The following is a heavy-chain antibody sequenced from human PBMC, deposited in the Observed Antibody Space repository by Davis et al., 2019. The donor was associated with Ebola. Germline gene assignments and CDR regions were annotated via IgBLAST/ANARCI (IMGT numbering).Heavy chain of an antibody. CDR1: GFTFSSYG. CDR3: ARGGGYPKFYFDY. J-gene: IGHJ4*02. D-gene: IGHD5-18*01. Sequence: GESLKISCAASGFTFSSYGMHWVRQAPGKGLEWVAVIWYDGSNKYYADSVKGRFTISRDNSKNTLYLQMNSLRDEDTAVYYCARGGGYPKFYFDYWGQGTLVTVSS. V-gene: IGHV3-33*01. CDR2: IWYDGSNK.